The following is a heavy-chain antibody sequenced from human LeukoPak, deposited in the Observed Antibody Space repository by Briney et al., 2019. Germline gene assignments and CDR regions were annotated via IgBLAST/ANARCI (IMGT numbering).Heavy chain of an antibody. D-gene: IGHD2-8*01. V-gene: IGHV1-2*06. Sequence: ASVKVSCKASGYTFTGYYMHWVRQAPGQGLEWMGRINPNSGGTNYAQKFQGRVTMTRDTSISTAYMELSRLRSDDTAVYYCARDRCTNGICYGMDVWGQGTTVTVSS. CDR3: ARDRCTNGICYGMDV. CDR1: GYTFTGYY. CDR2: INPNSGGT. J-gene: IGHJ6*02.